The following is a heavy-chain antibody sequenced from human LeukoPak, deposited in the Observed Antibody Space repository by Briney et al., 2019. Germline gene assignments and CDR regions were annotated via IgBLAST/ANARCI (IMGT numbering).Heavy chain of an antibody. J-gene: IGHJ4*02. D-gene: IGHD6-19*01. CDR3: ARGHTSGWSNFDC. CDR1: GFTFNRYW. CDR2: ISGNSAFI. Sequence: PGGSLRLSCAASGFTFNRYWVHWVRQAPGKGLEWVSSISGNSAFIYYADSVRGRFTISRDNAKNSLYLQMSSLRAEDTAVYYCARGHTSGWSNFDCWGLGTLVTVSS. V-gene: IGHV3-21*01.